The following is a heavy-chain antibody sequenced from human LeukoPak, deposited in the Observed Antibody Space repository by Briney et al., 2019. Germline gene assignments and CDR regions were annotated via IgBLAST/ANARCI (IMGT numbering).Heavy chain of an antibody. D-gene: IGHD3-10*01. Sequence: SQTLSLTCAVSGGSISSGGYSWSWIRQPPGKGLEWIGYIYHSGSTYYNPSLKSRVTLSVDTSKNQFSLKLSSVTAADTAVYYCARTRINMVRGVLNWFDPWGQGTLVTVSS. V-gene: IGHV4-30-2*02. CDR1: GGSISSGGYS. CDR2: IYHSGST. J-gene: IGHJ5*02. CDR3: ARTRINMVRGVLNWFDP.